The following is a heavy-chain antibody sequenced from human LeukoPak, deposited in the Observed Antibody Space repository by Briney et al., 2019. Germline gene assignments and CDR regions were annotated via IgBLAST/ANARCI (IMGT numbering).Heavy chain of an antibody. CDR2: ISAYNGNT. V-gene: IGHV1-18*01. CDR1: GYTFTSYG. D-gene: IGHD2-15*01. Sequence: ASVKVSCKASGYTFTSYGISWVRQAPGQGLEWMGWISAYNGNTNYAQKLQGRVTMTTDTSTSTAYMELRSLRSDDTAVYYCARDYCSGGSCSIDRNFDYWGQGTLVTVSS. J-gene: IGHJ4*02. CDR3: ARDYCSGGSCSIDRNFDY.